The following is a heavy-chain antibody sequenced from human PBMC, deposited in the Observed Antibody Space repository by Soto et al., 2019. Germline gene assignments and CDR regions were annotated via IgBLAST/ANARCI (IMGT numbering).Heavy chain of an antibody. CDR3: AREMGNIAAAAPLPYYSYGMDV. J-gene: IGHJ6*02. V-gene: IGHV1-69*13. CDR2: IIPIFGTA. D-gene: IGHD6-13*01. CDR1: GGTFSSYA. Sequence: SVKVSCKASGGTFSSYAISWVRQAPGQGLEWMGGIIPIFGTANYAQKFQGRVTITADESTSTAYMELSSLRSEDTAVYYCAREMGNIAAAAPLPYYSYGMDVWGQGTTVTVSS.